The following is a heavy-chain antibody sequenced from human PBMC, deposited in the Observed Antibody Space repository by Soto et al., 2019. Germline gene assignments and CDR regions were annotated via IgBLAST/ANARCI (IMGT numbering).Heavy chain of an antibody. J-gene: IGHJ5*02. Sequence: ASVKVSCKASGGTFSSYSISWVRQAPGQGLEWMGGIIPIFGTANYAQKFQGRVTITADESTSTAYMELSSLRSEDTAVYYCARDRPGIAAAGTGVTGFDPWGQGTLVTVSS. D-gene: IGHD6-13*01. CDR1: GGTFSSYS. CDR3: ARDRPGIAAAGTGVTGFDP. CDR2: IIPIFGTA. V-gene: IGHV1-69*13.